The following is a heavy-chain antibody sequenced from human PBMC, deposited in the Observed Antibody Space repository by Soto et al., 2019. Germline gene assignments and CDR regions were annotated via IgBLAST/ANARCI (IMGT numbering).Heavy chain of an antibody. J-gene: IGHJ5*02. D-gene: IGHD6-13*01. Sequence: ASETLSLTCTVSGGSISSYYWSWIRQPPGKGLEWIGYTYYSGSTNYNPSLKSRVTISVDTSKNQFSLKLSSVTAADTAVYYCARAKAPLYSSSWYWFDPWGQGTLVTVSS. CDR1: GGSISSYY. V-gene: IGHV4-59*08. CDR3: ARAKAPLYSSSWYWFDP. CDR2: TYYSGST.